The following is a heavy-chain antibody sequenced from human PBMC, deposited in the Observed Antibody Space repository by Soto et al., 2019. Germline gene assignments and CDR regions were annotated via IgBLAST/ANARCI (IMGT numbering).Heavy chain of an antibody. V-gene: IGHV6-1*01. D-gene: IGHD3-10*01. Sequence: SQTLSLTCVISGDSVSSSSAVWNLIRQSPSRGLEWLGRTYYKSKWNNDYALSVKSRITINPDTSKNQFSLHLYSVTPEDTAVYYCTGITWFRGMDVWGQGTPVTVSS. CDR2: TYYKSKWNN. CDR1: GDSVSSSSAV. CDR3: TGITWFRGMDV. J-gene: IGHJ6*02.